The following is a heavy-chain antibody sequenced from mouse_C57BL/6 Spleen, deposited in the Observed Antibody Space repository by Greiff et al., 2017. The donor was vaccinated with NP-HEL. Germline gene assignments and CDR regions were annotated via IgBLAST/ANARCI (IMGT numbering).Heavy chain of an antibody. CDR1: GFTFSSYA. J-gene: IGHJ1*03. CDR2: ISDGGSYT. Sequence: DVQLVESGGGLVKPGGSLKLSCAASGFTFSSYAMSWVRQTPEKRLEWVATISDGGSYTYYPDNVKGRFTISRDNAKNNLYLQMSHLKSEDTAMYYCARSITTVVGNWYFDVWGTGTTVTVSS. D-gene: IGHD1-1*01. CDR3: ARSITTVVGNWYFDV. V-gene: IGHV5-4*01.